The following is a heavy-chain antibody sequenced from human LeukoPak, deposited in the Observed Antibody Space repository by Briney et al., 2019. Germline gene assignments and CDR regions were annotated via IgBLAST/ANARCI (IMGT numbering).Heavy chain of an antibody. Sequence: SETLSLTCAVYGGSFSGYYWSWIRQPPGKGLEWIGSIYYSGSTYYNPSLKSRVTISVDTSKNQFSLKLSSVTAADTAVYYCARQSYDILTGYRARGAFDIWGQGTMVTVSS. CDR1: GGSFSGYY. CDR3: ARQSYDILTGYRARGAFDI. D-gene: IGHD3-9*01. J-gene: IGHJ3*02. CDR2: IYYSGST. V-gene: IGHV4-34*01.